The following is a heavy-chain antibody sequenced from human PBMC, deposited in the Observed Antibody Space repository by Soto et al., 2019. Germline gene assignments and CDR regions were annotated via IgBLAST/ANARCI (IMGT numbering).Heavy chain of an antibody. CDR2: LNAGNGNT. V-gene: IGHV1-3*01. Sequence: QVQLVQSGAEVKKPGASVKVSCKASGYTFTSYAMHWVRQAPGQRLEWMGWLNAGNGNTKYSQKFQGRVTITRDTSASTAYMELSSLRSEDTAVYYCARDYYGSGRIYFDYWGQGTLVTVSS. CDR1: GYTFTSYA. D-gene: IGHD3-10*01. CDR3: ARDYYGSGRIYFDY. J-gene: IGHJ4*02.